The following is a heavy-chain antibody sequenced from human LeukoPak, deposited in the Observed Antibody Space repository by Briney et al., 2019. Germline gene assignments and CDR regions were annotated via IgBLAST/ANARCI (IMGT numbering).Heavy chain of an antibody. V-gene: IGHV1-2*06. J-gene: IGHJ6*02. CDR3: ARGETHSMYYGIDV. Sequence: VASVKVSCKASGYTFTGYYMHWVRQAPGQGLEWMGRINPNSGGTNYAQKFQGRVTMTRDTSISTAYMELSRLRSDDTAVYYCARGETHSMYYGIDVWGQGTTVTVSS. CDR1: GYTFTGYY. D-gene: IGHD4-23*01. CDR2: INPNSGGT.